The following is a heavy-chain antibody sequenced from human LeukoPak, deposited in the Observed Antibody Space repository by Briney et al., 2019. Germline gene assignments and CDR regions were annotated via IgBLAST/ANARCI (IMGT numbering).Heavy chain of an antibody. D-gene: IGHD1-7*01. Sequence: QTGGSLRLSCAASEFSVCSNYMTWVRQAPGKGLEWVSLIYSGGSTYYSDSVKGRFTISRENDKNSLYLQMNSLRAGDTAVYYCARSQTGTTRVDYWGQGTLVTVSS. CDR3: ARSQTGTTRVDY. V-gene: IGHV3-66*01. CDR2: IYSGGST. J-gene: IGHJ4*02. CDR1: EFSVCSNY.